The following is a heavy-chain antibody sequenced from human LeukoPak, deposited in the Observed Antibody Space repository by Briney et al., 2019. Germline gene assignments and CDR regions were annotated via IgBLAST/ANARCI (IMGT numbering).Heavy chain of an antibody. CDR2: ISYSGST. V-gene: IGHV4-59*01. J-gene: IGHJ4*02. Sequence: SETLSLTCTVSGGSISPYYWSWIRQPPGKGLEWIAYISYSGSTDCNPSLKSRVTISVDTSKNHFSLKLNSVTAADTAVYYCTRGRRDSYNYVDYWGQGTLVTVSS. CDR3: TRGRRDSYNYVDY. CDR1: GGSISPYY. D-gene: IGHD5-24*01.